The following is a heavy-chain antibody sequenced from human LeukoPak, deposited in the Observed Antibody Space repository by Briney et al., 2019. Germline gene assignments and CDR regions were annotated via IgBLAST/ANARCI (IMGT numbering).Heavy chain of an antibody. CDR1: GGTFSSYA. Sequence: SVEVSCKASGGTFSSYAISWVRQAPGQRLEWMGGIIPIFGTANYAQKFQGRVTITADESTSTAYMELSSLRSEDTAVYYCARDAHYYDSSGNIWGQGTMVTVSS. V-gene: IGHV1-69*13. CDR2: IIPIFGTA. D-gene: IGHD3-22*01. CDR3: ARDAHYYDSSGNI. J-gene: IGHJ3*02.